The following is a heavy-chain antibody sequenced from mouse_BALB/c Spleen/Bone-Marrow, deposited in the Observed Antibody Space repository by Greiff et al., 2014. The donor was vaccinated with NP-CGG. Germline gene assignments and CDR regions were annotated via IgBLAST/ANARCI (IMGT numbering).Heavy chain of an antibody. J-gene: IGHJ4*01. CDR3: AGASYYAMDY. Sequence: VHVKQSGAELVKPGASVKLSCTASGFNIKDTYMHWVKQRPEQGLEWIGRIDPANGNTKYDPKFQGKATITADTSSNTAYLQHSRLTSEDTAVYYCAGASYYAMDYWGQGTSVTVSS. CDR1: GFNIKDTY. V-gene: IGHV14-3*02. CDR2: IDPANGNT.